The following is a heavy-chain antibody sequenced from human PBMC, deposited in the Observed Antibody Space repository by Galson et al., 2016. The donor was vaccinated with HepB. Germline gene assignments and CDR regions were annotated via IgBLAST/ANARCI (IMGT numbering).Heavy chain of an antibody. CDR2: TSTYNRNT. D-gene: IGHD6-13*01. CDR3: ARGDHSSSRPFDS. Sequence: SVKVSCKASGGTLSNYHINWVRQAPGQGLEWVGWTSTYNRNTNYAQKFHGRVTMTTDTSTSTVYMDLRSLRSDDTAVYYCARGDHSSSRPFDSWGQGTLVTGAS. J-gene: IGHJ4*02. V-gene: IGHV1-18*01. CDR1: GGTLSNYH.